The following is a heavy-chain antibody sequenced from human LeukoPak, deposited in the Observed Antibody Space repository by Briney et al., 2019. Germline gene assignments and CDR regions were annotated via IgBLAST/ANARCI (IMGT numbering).Heavy chain of an antibody. J-gene: IGHJ1*01. V-gene: IGHV3-7*01. CDR3: ARDFGPYSRAEYFQH. D-gene: IGHD4-11*01. CDR1: GFTFSSYW. CDR2: IKQDGSEK. Sequence: GGSLRLSCAASGFTFSSYWMSWVRQAPGKGLEWVANIKQDGSEKYYVDSVKGRFTISRDNAKNLLYLQMNSLRAEDTAVYYCARDFGPYSRAEYFQHWGQGTLVTVSS.